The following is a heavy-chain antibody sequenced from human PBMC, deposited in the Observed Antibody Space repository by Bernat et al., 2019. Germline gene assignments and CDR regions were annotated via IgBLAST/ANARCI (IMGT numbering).Heavy chain of an antibody. CDR3: ANEGGRAAAGPRH. CDR2: ISYDGSNK. V-gene: IGHV3-30*18. Sequence: VQLLESGGGLVQPGRSLRLSCAASGFTFSSYGMHWVRQAPGKGLEWVAVISYDGSNKYYADSGKGRFNISRDNSKNTLYLQMNSLRAEDTAVYYCANEGGRAAAGPRHWGQGTLVTVSS. J-gene: IGHJ1*01. CDR1: GFTFSSYG. D-gene: IGHD6-13*01.